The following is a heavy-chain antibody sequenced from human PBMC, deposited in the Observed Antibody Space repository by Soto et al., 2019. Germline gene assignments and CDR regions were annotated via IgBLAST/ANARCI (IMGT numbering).Heavy chain of an antibody. J-gene: IGHJ4*02. Sequence: TLSLTCTVSGGSISSSSYYWGWISQPPGKGLEWIGSIYYSGSTYYNPSLKSRVTISVDTPKNQFSLKLSSVTAADTAVYYCARQYDTNYYDSSGYVFYFDYWGQGTLVTVSS. V-gene: IGHV4-39*01. D-gene: IGHD3-22*01. CDR2: IYYSGST. CDR3: ARQYDTNYYDSSGYVFYFDY. CDR1: GGSISSSSYY.